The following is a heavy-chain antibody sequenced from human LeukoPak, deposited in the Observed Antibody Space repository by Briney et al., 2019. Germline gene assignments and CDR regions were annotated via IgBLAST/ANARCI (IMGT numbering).Heavy chain of an antibody. V-gene: IGHV3-30*02. CDR1: GFTFDDYG. CDR2: IRYDGSNK. J-gene: IGHJ2*01. CDR3: AKGPKYYWYFDL. Sequence: GGSLRLSCVASGFTFDDYGMHWVRQAPGKGLEWVAFIRYDGSNKYYADSVKGRFTISRDNSKNTLYLQMNSLRAEDTAFYYCAKGPKYYWYFDLWGRGTLVTVSS.